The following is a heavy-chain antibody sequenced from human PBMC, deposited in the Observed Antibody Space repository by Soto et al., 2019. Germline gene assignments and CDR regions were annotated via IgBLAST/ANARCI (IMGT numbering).Heavy chain of an antibody. J-gene: IGHJ5*02. CDR1: GFTYSSYS. V-gene: IGHV3-21*01. CDR2: ISSSSSYI. D-gene: IGHD1-20*01. CDR3: ARDISSAASGP. Sequence: AGGSLRLSCAASGFTYSSYSMNWVRQAPGKGLEWVSSISSSSSYIYYADSVKGRFTISRDNAKNSLYLQMNSLRAEDTAVYYCARDISSAASGPWGQGTLVTVSS.